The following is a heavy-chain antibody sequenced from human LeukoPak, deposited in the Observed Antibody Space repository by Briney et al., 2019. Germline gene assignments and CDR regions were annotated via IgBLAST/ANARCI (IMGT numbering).Heavy chain of an antibody. CDR3: TRIGDGYPY. D-gene: IGHD5-24*01. J-gene: IGHJ4*02. CDR1: GYIFTAYY. V-gene: IGHV1-2*02. CDR2: IKADSGDT. Sequence: GASVTVSCKASGYIFTAYYLHWVRQAPGQGPEWMGWIKADSGDTNSARKFQGRVTMTRDTSITTVYMELSSLTSDDTAVYYCTRIGDGYPYWGQGSLVTVSS.